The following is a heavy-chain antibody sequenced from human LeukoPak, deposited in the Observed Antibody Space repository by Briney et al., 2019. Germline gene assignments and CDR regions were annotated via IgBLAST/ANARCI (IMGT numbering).Heavy chain of an antibody. Sequence: SETLSLTCTVSGGSISSYYWSWIRQPAGKGLEWIGRIYTSGSTYYNPSLKSRVTMSVDTSKNQFSLKLSSVTAADTAVYYCARVTYSSSSMSLDAFDIWGQGTMVTVSS. V-gene: IGHV4-4*07. CDR3: ARVTYSSSSMSLDAFDI. CDR1: GGSISSYY. CDR2: IYTSGST. J-gene: IGHJ3*02. D-gene: IGHD6-6*01.